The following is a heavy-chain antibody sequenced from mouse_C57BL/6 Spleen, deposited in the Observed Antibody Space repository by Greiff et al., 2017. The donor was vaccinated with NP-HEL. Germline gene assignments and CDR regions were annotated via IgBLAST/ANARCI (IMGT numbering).Heavy chain of an antibody. D-gene: IGHD2-3*01. J-gene: IGHJ3*01. Sequence: EVKLMESGEGLVKPGGSLKLSCAASGFTFSSYAMSWVRQTPEKRLEWVAYISSGGDYIYYADTVKGRFTISRDNARNTLYLQMSSLKSEDTAMYYCIGGYFPLFAYWGQGTLVTVSA. CDR3: IGGYFPLFAY. CDR2: ISSGGDYI. CDR1: GFTFSSYA. V-gene: IGHV5-9-1*02.